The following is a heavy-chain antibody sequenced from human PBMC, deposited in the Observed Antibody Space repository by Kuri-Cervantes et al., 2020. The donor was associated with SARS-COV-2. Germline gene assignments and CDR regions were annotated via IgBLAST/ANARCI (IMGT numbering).Heavy chain of an antibody. CDR1: SFTFNNHA. Sequence: GESLKISCAVSSFTFNNHAMYWVRQAPGKGLEWVAVISDDGRKKYCRDSVKGRFTISRDTSKNTVYLQMNSLRPDDTGVYFCARVLVRAFYYFYAVDVWGQGTTVTVSS. D-gene: IGHD2-21*01. CDR3: ARVLVRAFYYFYAVDV. CDR2: ISDDGRKK. J-gene: IGHJ6*02. V-gene: IGHV3-30*04.